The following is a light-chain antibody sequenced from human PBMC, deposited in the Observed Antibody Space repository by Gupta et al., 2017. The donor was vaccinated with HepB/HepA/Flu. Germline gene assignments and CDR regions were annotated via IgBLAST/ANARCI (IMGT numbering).Light chain of an antibody. V-gene: IGLV10-54*01. CDR1: STNVGSQG. CDR3: SAWDTRLSGVV. Sequence: QAALTQPPPVSKGLSQTAIVAWLGNSTNVGSQGVVWLRQHQGDPPKVVSYRNNSRPSGISERISASRSGNIASLTITGLQPEDEGDYYCSAWDTRLSGVVFGGGTRLTVL. CDR2: RNN. J-gene: IGLJ2*01.